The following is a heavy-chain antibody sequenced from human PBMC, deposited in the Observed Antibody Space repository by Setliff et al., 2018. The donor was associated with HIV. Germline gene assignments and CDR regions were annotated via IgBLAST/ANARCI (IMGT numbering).Heavy chain of an antibody. Sequence: PSETLSLTCIVPRGSISSTSHYWGWVRQSPGRRLGWIGSIYYSGRTYYNPSLKSRVTMSVDTSTNQFSLDLTSVTAADTAVYYCARVPYRSAWFSGGHDAFDIWGQGTMVT. D-gene: IGHD6-19*01. CDR2: IYYSGRT. J-gene: IGHJ3*02. CDR3: ARVPYRSAWFSGGHDAFDI. CDR1: RGSISSTSHY. V-gene: IGHV4-39*07.